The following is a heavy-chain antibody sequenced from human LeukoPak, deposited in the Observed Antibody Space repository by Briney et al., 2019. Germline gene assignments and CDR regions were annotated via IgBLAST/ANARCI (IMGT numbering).Heavy chain of an antibody. CDR2: IYYSGST. J-gene: IGHJ4*02. Sequence: SETLSLTCSVSGGSMSGYYWRWIRQSPGKGLEWIGNIYYSGSTNYNPSLKSRVTISVDTSKNQFSLKLNSVTAADTAVSYSASHGAVADLPFDYWGQGTLVTVSS. V-gene: IGHV4-59*08. CDR3: ASHGAVADLPFDY. CDR1: GGSMSGYY. D-gene: IGHD6-19*01.